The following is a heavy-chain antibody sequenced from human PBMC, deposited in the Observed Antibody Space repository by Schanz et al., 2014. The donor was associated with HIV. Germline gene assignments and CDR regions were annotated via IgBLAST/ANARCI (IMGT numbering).Heavy chain of an antibody. CDR3: AKTSYGWYFDY. D-gene: IGHD6-19*01. Sequence: EVQLVESGGGLVKPGGSLRLSCAGSGFTFSTYSMNWVRRAPGKGLEWVSAISSGNRYIYYADSVKGRFTISRDNAKNSLYLQMNRLRAEDTAIYYCAKTSYGWYFDYWGQGTLVTVSS. CDR1: GFTFSTYS. J-gene: IGHJ4*02. CDR2: ISSGNRYI. V-gene: IGHV3-21*04.